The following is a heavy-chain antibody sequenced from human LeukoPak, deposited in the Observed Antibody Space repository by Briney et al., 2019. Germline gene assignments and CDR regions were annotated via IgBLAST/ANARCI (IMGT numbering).Heavy chain of an antibody. CDR1: GFIVGDTH. CDR3: AKRLPYYMDV. CDR2: SGSTDGT. Sequence: GGSLRLSCAGSGFIVGDTHMTWVRQAPGKGLEWVSTSGSTDGTYYADSVKGRFTISRDNSKNTLYLQMNSLRAEDTALYYCAKRLPYYMDVWGKGTTVTVSS. J-gene: IGHJ6*03. D-gene: IGHD5-18*01. V-gene: IGHV3-53*01.